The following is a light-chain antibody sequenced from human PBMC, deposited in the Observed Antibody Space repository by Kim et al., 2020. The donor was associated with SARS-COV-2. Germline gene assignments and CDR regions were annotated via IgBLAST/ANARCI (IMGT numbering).Light chain of an antibody. CDR3: SSYTSATIWV. CDR2: NVN. Sequence: GQSITISCTETSSDFGVYNYISWYQHHPGRAPKLLIYNVNKRPSGVSSRFSGSKSANTASLTISALQPEDEADYLCSSYTSATIWVFGGGTQLTVL. V-gene: IGLV2-14*03. J-gene: IGLJ3*02. CDR1: SSDFGVYNY.